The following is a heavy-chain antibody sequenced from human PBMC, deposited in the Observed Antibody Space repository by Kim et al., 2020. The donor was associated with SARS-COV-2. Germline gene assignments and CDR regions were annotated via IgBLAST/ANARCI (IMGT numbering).Heavy chain of an antibody. CDR1: GGSIRFGGYY. CDR3: ARALGFVVPAATVDY. Sequence: SETLSLTCTVSGGSIRFGGYYWSWIRQHPGKGLEWIGYIYYSGSTYYNPSLKSRVTISVDTSKNQFSLKLSSVTAADTAVYYCARALGFVVPAATVDYWGQGTLVTVSS. V-gene: IGHV4-31*03. CDR2: IYYSGST. D-gene: IGHD2-2*01. J-gene: IGHJ4*02.